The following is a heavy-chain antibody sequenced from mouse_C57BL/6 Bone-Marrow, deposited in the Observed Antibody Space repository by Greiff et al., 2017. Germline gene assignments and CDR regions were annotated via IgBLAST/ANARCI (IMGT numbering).Heavy chain of an antibody. CDR3: ARNRGLRGAWFAY. D-gene: IGHD2-4*01. V-gene: IGHV2-2*01. CDR2: IWSGGST. CDR1: GFSLTSYG. J-gene: IGHJ3*01. Sequence: VKLVESGPGLVQPSQSLSITCTVSGFSLTSYGVHWVRQSPGKGLEWLGVIWSGGSTDYNAAFISRLSISKDNSKSQVFFKMNSLQADDTAIYYCARNRGLRGAWFAYWGQGTLVTVSA.